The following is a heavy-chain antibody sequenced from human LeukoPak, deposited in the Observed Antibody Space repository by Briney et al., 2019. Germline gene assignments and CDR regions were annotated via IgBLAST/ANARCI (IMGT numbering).Heavy chain of an antibody. J-gene: IGHJ4*02. D-gene: IGHD1-26*01. Sequence: GESLKISCKGSGYSFSSNWIGWVRQMPGKGLVWLGIINPADSDTKYSPPFQGQVTISVDKAISNAHLQLSSLQASDTAVYYCARHSRIEYSGTYRILDSWGQGTLVTVSS. CDR2: INPADSDT. CDR3: ARHSRIEYSGTYRILDS. V-gene: IGHV5-51*01. CDR1: GYSFSSNW.